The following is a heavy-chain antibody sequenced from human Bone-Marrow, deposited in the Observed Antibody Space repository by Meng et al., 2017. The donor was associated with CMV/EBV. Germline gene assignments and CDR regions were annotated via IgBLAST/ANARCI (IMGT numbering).Heavy chain of an antibody. J-gene: IGHJ5*02. D-gene: IGHD1-1*01. V-gene: IGHV3-30*04. CDR1: GFTFSSYA. CDR3: ARESAQPSVYWFDP. CDR2: ISYDGSNK. Sequence: GESLKISCAASGFTFSSYAMHWVRQAPGKGLEWVAVISYDGSNKYYVDSVKGRFTISRDNAKNSLYLQMNSLSADDTAVYYCARESAQPSVYWFDPWGQGTLVTVSS.